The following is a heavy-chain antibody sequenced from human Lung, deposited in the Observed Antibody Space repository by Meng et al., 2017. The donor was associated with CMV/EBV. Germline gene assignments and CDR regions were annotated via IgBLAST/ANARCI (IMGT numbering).Heavy chain of an antibody. CDR3: ARGWDSSGSEGRQYLAFDH. CDR1: SDYW. V-gene: IGHV3-74*01. J-gene: IGHJ4*02. Sequence: SDYWMNWVRQVPVKGLEWVSRIKSDGTNTNYADSVKGRFTISRDNAQNTLYIQMSSLGAEDTAVYFCARGWDSSGSEGRQYLAFDHWGQGTLVTVSS. D-gene: IGHD3-22*01. CDR2: IKSDGTNT.